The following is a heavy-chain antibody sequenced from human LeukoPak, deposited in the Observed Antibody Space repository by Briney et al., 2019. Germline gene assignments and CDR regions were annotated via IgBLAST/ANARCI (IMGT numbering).Heavy chain of an antibody. CDR1: GFTFSSYA. CDR2: TSYDGSNK. CDR3: AKADGSSWFFSGDY. V-gene: IGHV3-30-3*01. Sequence: GVSLRLSCAATGFTFSSYAMHWVRQAPGKGLEWVAVTSYDGSNKYYADSVKGRFTISRDNSKNTLYLQMNSLRAEDTALYYCAKADGSSWFFSGDYWGQGTLVTVSS. D-gene: IGHD6-13*01. J-gene: IGHJ4*02.